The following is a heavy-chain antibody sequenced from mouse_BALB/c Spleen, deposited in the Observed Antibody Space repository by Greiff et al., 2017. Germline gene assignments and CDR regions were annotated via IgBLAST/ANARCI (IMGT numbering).Heavy chain of an antibody. V-gene: IGHV1-7*01. CDR1: GYTFTSYW. CDR2: INPSTGYT. Sequence: VQVVESGAELAKPGASVKMSCKASGYTFTSYWMHWVKQRPGQGLEWIGYINPSTGYTEYNQKFKDKATLTADKSSSTAYMQLSSLTSEDSAVYYCARSHYYGSGGFAYWGQGTLVTVSA. D-gene: IGHD1-1*01. CDR3: ARSHYYGSGGFAY. J-gene: IGHJ3*01.